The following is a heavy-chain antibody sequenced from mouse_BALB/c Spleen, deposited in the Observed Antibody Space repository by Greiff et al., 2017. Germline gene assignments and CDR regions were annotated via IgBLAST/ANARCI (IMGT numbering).Heavy chain of an antibody. CDR2: IWAGEST. CDR1: GFSLTSYG. V-gene: IGHV2-9*02. D-gene: IGHD1-1*01. J-gene: IGHJ2*01. CDR3: ARDLTFFDY. Sequence: VNVVESGPGLVAPSQSLSITCTVSGFSLTSYGVHWVRQPPGKGLEWLGVIWAGESTNYNSALMSRLSISKDNSKSQVFLKMNSLQTDDTAMYYCARDLTFFDYWGQGTTLTVSS.